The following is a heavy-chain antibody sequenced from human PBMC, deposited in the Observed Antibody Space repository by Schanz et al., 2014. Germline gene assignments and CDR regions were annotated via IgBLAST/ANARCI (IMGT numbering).Heavy chain of an antibody. CDR1: GGTFNSYT. D-gene: IGHD3-10*01. J-gene: IGHJ4*02. V-gene: IGHV1-69*02. Sequence: QVLQVQSGSELKKPGTSVKVSCKASGGTFNSYTINWVRQAPGQGLEWMGRIIPILGIANYAQKFQGRVTITADRSTSTAYMELSSLRSEDTAVYYCARGPIPIQGVPMDFWGQGTLVTVSS. CDR3: ARGPIPIQGVPMDF. CDR2: IIPILGIA.